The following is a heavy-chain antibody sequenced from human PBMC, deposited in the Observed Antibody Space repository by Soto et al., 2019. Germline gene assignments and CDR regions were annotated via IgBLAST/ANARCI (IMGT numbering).Heavy chain of an antibody. D-gene: IGHD6-19*01. V-gene: IGHV1-2*02. CDR2: INPNSGVT. CDR1: GYTFTGYF. J-gene: IGHJ4*02. CDR3: ARGVVVADPSNLYYFDC. Sequence: ASVKVSCKASGYTFTGYFMHWVRQAPGQGFEWMGWINPNSGVTNYARKFQGRVTMTRDTSISTAYMELSSLRSDDTAVYYCARGVVVADPSNLYYFDCWGQGTLVTVSS.